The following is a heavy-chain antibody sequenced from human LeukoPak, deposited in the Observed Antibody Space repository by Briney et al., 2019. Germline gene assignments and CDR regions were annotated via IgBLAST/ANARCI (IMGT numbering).Heavy chain of an antibody. Sequence: TGGSLRLSCAASGFTVSSNYMTWVRQAPGKGLEWVSVIYSGDSTYYADSVKGRFTISRDNSKSTLYLQMNSLRVEDTAVYYCARGIAVADTGFFDYWGQGTLVTVSS. CDR1: GFTVSSNY. CDR3: ARGIAVADTGFFDY. CDR2: IYSGDST. D-gene: IGHD6-19*01. V-gene: IGHV3-66*01. J-gene: IGHJ4*02.